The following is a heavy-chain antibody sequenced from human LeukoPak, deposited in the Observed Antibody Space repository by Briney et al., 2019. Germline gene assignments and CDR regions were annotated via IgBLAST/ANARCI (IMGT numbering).Heavy chain of an antibody. Sequence: SVKVSCKASGGTFSSYAISWVRQAPGQGLEWMGGIIPIFGTANYAQKFQGRVTITPDESTSTAYMELSSLRTEDTAVYYCARAWFGEFIVDPWGQGTLVTVSP. CDR3: ARAWFGEFIVDP. J-gene: IGHJ5*02. V-gene: IGHV1-69*01. D-gene: IGHD3-10*01. CDR1: GGTFSSYA. CDR2: IIPIFGTA.